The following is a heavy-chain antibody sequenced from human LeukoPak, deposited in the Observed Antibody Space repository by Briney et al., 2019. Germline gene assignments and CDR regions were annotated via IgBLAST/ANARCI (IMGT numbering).Heavy chain of an antibody. CDR3: ATDILGTMVHY. Sequence: SETLSLTCAVSGGSFRGYYWSCIRQPPGKGLEWIGEINHSGSTNYNPSLKSRVTISVDTSKNQFSLKLSSVTAADTAVYYCATDILGTMVHYWSQGTLVTVSS. CDR1: GGSFRGYY. V-gene: IGHV4-34*01. J-gene: IGHJ4*02. CDR2: INHSGST. D-gene: IGHD3-10*01.